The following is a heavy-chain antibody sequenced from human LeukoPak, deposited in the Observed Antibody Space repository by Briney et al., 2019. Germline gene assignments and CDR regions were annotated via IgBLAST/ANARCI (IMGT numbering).Heavy chain of an antibody. D-gene: IGHD3-3*01. Sequence: GASVKVSCKASGGTFSSYAISWVRQAPGQGLEWMGGIIPIFGTANYAQKFQGRVTITADESTSTAYMELSSLRSEDTAVYYCARVLPYYDFWSGYYTFVAVEWGDHDYWGQGTLVTVSS. J-gene: IGHJ4*02. CDR2: IIPIFGTA. CDR1: GGTFSSYA. CDR3: ARVLPYYDFWSGYYTFVAVEWGDHDY. V-gene: IGHV1-69*13.